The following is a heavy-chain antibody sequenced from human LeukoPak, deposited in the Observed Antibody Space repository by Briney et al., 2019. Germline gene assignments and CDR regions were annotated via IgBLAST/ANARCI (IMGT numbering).Heavy chain of an antibody. CDR2: INPSGGST. CDR1: GYTFTSYY. D-gene: IGHD2-2*02. Sequence: VSVKVSCKASGYTFTSYYMHWVRQAPGQGLEWMGIINPSGGSTSYAQKFQGRVTMTRDTSTSTVYMELSSLRSEDTAVYYCASDRGGCSSTSCYNYYYYYYGMDVWGQGTTVTVSS. J-gene: IGHJ6*02. V-gene: IGHV1-46*01. CDR3: ASDRGGCSSTSCYNYYYYYYGMDV.